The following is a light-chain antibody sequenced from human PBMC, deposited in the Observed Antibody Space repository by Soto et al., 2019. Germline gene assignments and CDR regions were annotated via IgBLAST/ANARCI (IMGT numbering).Light chain of an antibody. CDR1: QSVSSSS. V-gene: IGKV3-20*01. J-gene: IGKJ1*01. CDR2: AAS. Sequence: EIVLTHSPGTLSLSPGERATLSCRASQSVSSSSLAWYQQKPGQAPRLLIYAASSRATGIPDRFNGSGSGTDFTLTISRLEPEDFAVYYCQQYGSSLWTFGQGTKVDIK. CDR3: QQYGSSLWT.